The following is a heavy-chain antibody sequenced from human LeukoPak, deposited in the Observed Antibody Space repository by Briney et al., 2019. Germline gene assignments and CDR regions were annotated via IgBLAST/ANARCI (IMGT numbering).Heavy chain of an antibody. J-gene: IGHJ4*02. CDR3: ASRTVTTEYFDY. D-gene: IGHD4-17*01. Sequence: SWVRQHPGKGLEWIGYIYYSGSTYYNPSLKSRVTISVDTSKNQFSLKLSSVTAADTAVYYCASRTVTTEYFDYWGQGTLVTVSS. CDR2: IYYSGST. V-gene: IGHV4-31*02.